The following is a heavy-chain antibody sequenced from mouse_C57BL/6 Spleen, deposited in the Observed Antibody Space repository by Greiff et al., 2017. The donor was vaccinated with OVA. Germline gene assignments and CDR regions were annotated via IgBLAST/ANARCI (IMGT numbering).Heavy chain of an antibody. CDR1: GYTFTSYW. Sequence: VKLQQPGAELVKPGASVKMSCKASGYTFTSYWITWVKQRPGQGLEWIGDIYPGSGSTNYNEKFKSKATLTVDTSSSTAYMQLSSLTSEDSAVYYCARPGAITTVVATDYYAMDYWGQGTSVTVSS. D-gene: IGHD1-1*01. J-gene: IGHJ4*01. CDR3: ARPGAITTVVATDYYAMDY. CDR2: IYPGSGST. V-gene: IGHV1-55*01.